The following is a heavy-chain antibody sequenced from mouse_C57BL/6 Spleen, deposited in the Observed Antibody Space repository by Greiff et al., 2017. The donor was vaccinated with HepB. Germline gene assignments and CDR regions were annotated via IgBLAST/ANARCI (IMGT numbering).Heavy chain of an antibody. Sequence: EVMLVESGGGLVKPGGSLKLPCAASGFTFSSYAMSWVRQTPEKRLEWVATISDGGSYTYYPDNVKGRFTISRDNAKNNLYLQMSHLKSEDTAMYYCAREDGYFCFAYWGQGTLVTVSA. V-gene: IGHV5-4*01. CDR3: AREDGYFCFAY. CDR1: GFTFSSYA. CDR2: ISDGGSYT. D-gene: IGHD2-3*01. J-gene: IGHJ3*01.